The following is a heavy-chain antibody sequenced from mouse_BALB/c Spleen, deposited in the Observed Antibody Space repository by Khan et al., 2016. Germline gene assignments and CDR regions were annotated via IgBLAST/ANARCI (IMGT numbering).Heavy chain of an antibody. CDR3: ARDVNAGYYWYLDV. V-gene: IGHV7-3*02. D-gene: IGHD2-3*01. CDR2: ARNKANGYTT. CDR1: GFTFTDYY. J-gene: IGHJ1*01. Sequence: EVELVESGGGLVQPGGSLRLSCTTSGFTFTDYYMSWVRQPPGEALEWLGFARNKANGYTTEYSASVKGRFTISRDNSQSILYLQINTLRAEDSATYYCARDVNAGYYWYLDVWGAGTTVTVSS.